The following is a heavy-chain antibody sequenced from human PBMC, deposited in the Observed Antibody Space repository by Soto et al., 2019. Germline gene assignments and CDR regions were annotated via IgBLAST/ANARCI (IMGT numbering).Heavy chain of an antibody. CDR2: INHSGST. CDR1: GGSFSGYY. Sequence: TSETLSLTCAVYGGSFSGYYWTWIRQPPGTGLEWIGEINHSGSTNYNPSLKSRVTISVDTSKNQFSLKLTSVTAADTAVYYCARSQTTVTSYDYWGQGTLVTVSS. J-gene: IGHJ4*02. CDR3: ARSQTTVTSYDY. D-gene: IGHD4-17*01. V-gene: IGHV4-34*01.